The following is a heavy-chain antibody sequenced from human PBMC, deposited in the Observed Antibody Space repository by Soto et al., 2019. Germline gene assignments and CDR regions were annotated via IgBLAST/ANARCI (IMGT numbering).Heavy chain of an antibody. CDR1: GFTVSSNY. CDR3: ARTCSGGTCSFDY. Sequence: EVQLVESGGGLVQPGGSLRLSCAASGFTVSSNYMSWVRQAPGKGLEWVSVIYSGGSTYYADSVKGRFTISRDNSENTRYLEMNSLRAEDTAVYYCARTCSGGTCSFDYWGQGTLVTVSS. V-gene: IGHV3-66*01. D-gene: IGHD2-15*01. J-gene: IGHJ4*02. CDR2: IYSGGST.